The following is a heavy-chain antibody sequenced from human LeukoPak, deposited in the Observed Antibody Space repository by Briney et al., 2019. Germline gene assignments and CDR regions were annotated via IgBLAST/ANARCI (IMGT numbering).Heavy chain of an antibody. V-gene: IGHV4-59*01. J-gene: IGHJ5*02. Sequence: SETLSLTCTVSGGSISSYYWSWIRQPPGKGLEWIGYIYYSGSTNYNPSLKSRVTISVDTSKNQFSLKLSSVTAADTAVYYCARDRDWFDPWGQGTLVTVSS. CDR3: ARDRDWFDP. CDR2: IYYSGST. CDR1: GGSISSYY.